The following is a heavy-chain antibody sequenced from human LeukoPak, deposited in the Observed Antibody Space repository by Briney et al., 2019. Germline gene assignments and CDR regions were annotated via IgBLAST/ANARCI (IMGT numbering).Heavy chain of an antibody. Sequence: GASVKVSCKASGGTFSSYAISWVRQAPGQGLEWMGRIIPILGIANYAQKFQGRVTITADKSTSTAYMELSSLRSEDTAVYYCAPGSGWYPGPFDIWGQGTMVTVSS. CDR1: GGTFSSYA. CDR2: IIPILGIA. CDR3: APGSGWYPGPFDI. V-gene: IGHV1-69*04. D-gene: IGHD6-19*01. J-gene: IGHJ3*02.